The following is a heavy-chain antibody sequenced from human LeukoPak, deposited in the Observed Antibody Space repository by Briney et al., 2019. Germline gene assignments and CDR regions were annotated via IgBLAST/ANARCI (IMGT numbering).Heavy chain of an antibody. D-gene: IGHD3-3*01. J-gene: IGHJ4*02. Sequence: ASLKVSCKASGGTFSSYAISWVRQAPGQGLEWMAGIIPIFGTANYAQKFQGRVTISPDKSTSTAYMELSSLRSEGTAVYYCARVGEEWLLEVWGQGTLVTVSS. CDR2: IIPIFGTA. V-gene: IGHV1-69*06. CDR3: ARVGEEWLLEV. CDR1: GGTFSSYA.